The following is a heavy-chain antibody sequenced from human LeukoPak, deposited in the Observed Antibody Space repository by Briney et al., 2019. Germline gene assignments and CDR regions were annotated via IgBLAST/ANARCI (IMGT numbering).Heavy chain of an antibody. CDR3: ARRRELLRSNWYFDL. V-gene: IGHV4-59*08. D-gene: IGHD1-26*01. J-gene: IGHJ2*01. CDR1: GVSISSYY. CDR2: IYNSGGT. Sequence: SETLSLTCTVSGVSISSYYWSWIRQPPGKGLEWIGYIYNSGGTNFNPSLKSRLTISVDTSKNQFSLKLSSVTAADTAVYYCARRRELLRSNWYFDLWGRGTLVTASS.